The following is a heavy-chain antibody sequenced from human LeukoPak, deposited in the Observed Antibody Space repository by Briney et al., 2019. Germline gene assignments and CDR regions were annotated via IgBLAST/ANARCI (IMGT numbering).Heavy chain of an antibody. V-gene: IGHV3-48*01. CDR3: ARDIWRYDY. CDR2: ISSSSSTI. J-gene: IGHJ4*02. CDR1: GFTFSSYS. D-gene: IGHD1-26*01. Sequence: GGSLRLSCAASGFTFSSYSMNWVRQAPGKGLEWVSYISSSSSTIYYVDSVKGRFTIPRDNAKNSLYLQMNSLRAEDTAVYYCARDIWRYDYWGQGTLVTVSS.